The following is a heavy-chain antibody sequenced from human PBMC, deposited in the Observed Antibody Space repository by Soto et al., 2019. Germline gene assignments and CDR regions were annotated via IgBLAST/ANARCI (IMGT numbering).Heavy chain of an antibody. CDR1: GGSITSDYSC. V-gene: IGHV4-30-4*01. CDR3: ARGPSGDKVHY. Sequence: QVQLQESGPGLVKPSQTLSLTCTVSGGSITSDYSCWSWIRQPPGEGLEWIGHIFDSGTTYTNPSLRSQVAISLDTSKNHFSLTLSSVIAADTAVYYCARGPSGDKVHYWGQGALVTVSS. CDR2: IFDSGTT. D-gene: IGHD7-27*01. J-gene: IGHJ4*02.